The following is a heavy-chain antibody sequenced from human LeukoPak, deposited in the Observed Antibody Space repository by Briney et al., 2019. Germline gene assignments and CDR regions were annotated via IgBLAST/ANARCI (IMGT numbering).Heavy chain of an antibody. V-gene: IGHV3-23*01. J-gene: IGHJ3*02. Sequence: AGGSLRLSCAASGSTFSSYAMSWVRQAPGKGLEWVSAISGSGGSTYYADSVKGRFTISRDNSKNTLYLQMNSLRAEDTAVYYCAKAYCSSTSCYGDIWGQGTMVTVSS. CDR2: ISGSGGST. CDR1: GSTFSSYA. CDR3: AKAYCSSTSCYGDI. D-gene: IGHD2-2*01.